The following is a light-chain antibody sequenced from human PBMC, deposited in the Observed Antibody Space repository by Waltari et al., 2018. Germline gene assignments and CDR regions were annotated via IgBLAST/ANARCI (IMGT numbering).Light chain of an antibody. CDR3: SSRELSGHVV. CDR1: ILRTYY. Sequence: SSDLTQDPAVSVALGQTVRITCQGDILRTYYGNWCRQKPGQPPELVIYGKNNRPAGTPDRFSDSSSGNTASLIITGAQAEDEADYYCSSRELSGHVVFGGGTRLTVL. J-gene: IGLJ2*01. V-gene: IGLV3-19*01. CDR2: GKN.